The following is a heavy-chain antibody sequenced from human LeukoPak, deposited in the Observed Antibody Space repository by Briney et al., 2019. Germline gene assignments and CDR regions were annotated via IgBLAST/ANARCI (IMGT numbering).Heavy chain of an antibody. V-gene: IGHV1-69*04. Sequence: SGKVSCKAAGGTFSSYAISWVRQAPGQGLEWMGRIIPILGIANYAQKLQGRVTITADKSTSTAYMELSSLRSEDTAVYYCALLGYCTNGVCGSDWFDPWGQGTLVTVSS. CDR2: IIPILGIA. D-gene: IGHD2-8*01. CDR1: GGTFSSYA. J-gene: IGHJ5*02. CDR3: ALLGYCTNGVCGSDWFDP.